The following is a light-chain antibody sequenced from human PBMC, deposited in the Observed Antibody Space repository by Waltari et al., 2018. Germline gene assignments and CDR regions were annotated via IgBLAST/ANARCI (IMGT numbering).Light chain of an antibody. J-gene: IGLJ3*02. CDR2: DNN. Sequence: QSILTQPPSVSAAPGQKVSIACSGANSNIGSHYVSWYQQIPGTAPKLLIYDNNKRPSAIPDRFSGSKSGTSATLGITGLQTADEGDYYCATWDSSLSAGRVFGGGTKLTVL. CDR1: NSNIGSHY. CDR3: ATWDSSLSAGRV. V-gene: IGLV1-51*01.